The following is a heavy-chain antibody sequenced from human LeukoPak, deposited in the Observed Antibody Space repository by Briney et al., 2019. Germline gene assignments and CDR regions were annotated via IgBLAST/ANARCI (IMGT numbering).Heavy chain of an antibody. J-gene: IGHJ4*02. V-gene: IGHV3-30*18. D-gene: IGHD5-18*01. CDR2: ISYDGSNK. Sequence: GGSLRLSCAASGFTFSSYGMHWVRQAPGKGLEWVAVISYDGSNKYYADSVKGRFTISRDNSKNTLYLQMNSLRAEDTAVYYCAKSLGYSYGSLVADYWGQGTLVTVSS. CDR3: AKSLGYSYGSLVADY. CDR1: GFTFSSYG.